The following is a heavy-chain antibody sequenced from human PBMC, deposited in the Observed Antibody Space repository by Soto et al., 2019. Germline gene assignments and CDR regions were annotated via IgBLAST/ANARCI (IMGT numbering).Heavy chain of an antibody. J-gene: IGHJ4*01. CDR2: IIPMFDST. CDR3: AIAMGDILAGYFYFDY. D-gene: IGHD3-9*01. V-gene: IGHV1-69*13. CDR1: GGTFRNYV. Sequence: SEKVSCTASGGTFRNYVISWVRQAPGQGLEGMGRIIPMFDSTNYAENFQGRVTMTADESTGTAYMELTVLRCEDTAVYYCAIAMGDILAGYFYFDYWGQGTLVTVSS.